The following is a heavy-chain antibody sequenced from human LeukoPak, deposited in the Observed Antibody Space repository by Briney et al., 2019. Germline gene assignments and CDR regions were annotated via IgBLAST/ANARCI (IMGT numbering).Heavy chain of an antibody. D-gene: IGHD1-26*01. CDR3: ARDQWELLAFQH. J-gene: IGHJ1*01. CDR1: GYTFTSYG. V-gene: IGHV1-18*01. Sequence: ASVKVSCKASGYTFTSYGISWVRQAPGQGLEWMGWISAYNGNTNYAQKLQGRVTMTTDTSTSTAYMELRSLRSDDTAVYDCARDQWELLAFQHWGQGTLVTVSS. CDR2: ISAYNGNT.